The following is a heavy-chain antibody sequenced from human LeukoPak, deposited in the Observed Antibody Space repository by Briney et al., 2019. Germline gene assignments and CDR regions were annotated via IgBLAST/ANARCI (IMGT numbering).Heavy chain of an antibody. V-gene: IGHV3-11*04. D-gene: IGHD5-18*01. CDR1: GFTFSDYY. CDR3: ARDHAGYDF. Sequence: GGSLRLSCAASGFTFSDYYMSWIRQAPGKGLEWVSYIDSSSRAIYYAGSVKGRFSVSRDNAKNSLYLQMNSLRAEDTAIYYCARDHAGYDFWGQGTLVTVSS. CDR2: IDSSSRAI. J-gene: IGHJ4*02.